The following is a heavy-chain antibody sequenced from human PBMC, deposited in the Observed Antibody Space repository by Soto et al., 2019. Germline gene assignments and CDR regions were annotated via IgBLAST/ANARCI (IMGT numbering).Heavy chain of an antibody. Sequence: QVQLQESGPGLVKPSETLSLTCNVSGTSVTSYSYYWNWIRQTPGQGLEWIGDVFTSENTKYNPPLKGLPSISVDAYKNQFALTLTSVTAADTAVYYCTRARIAMIAYYWGQGALVTVSS. V-gene: IGHV4-61*01. J-gene: IGHJ4*02. CDR2: VFTSENT. D-gene: IGHD3-22*01. CDR3: TRARIAMIAYY. CDR1: GTSVTSYSYY.